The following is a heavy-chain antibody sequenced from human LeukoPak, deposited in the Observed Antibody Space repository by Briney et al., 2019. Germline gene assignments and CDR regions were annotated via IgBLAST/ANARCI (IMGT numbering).Heavy chain of an antibody. CDR3: ASSRSSSGWSLIDY. D-gene: IGHD6-19*01. J-gene: IGHJ4*02. CDR1: GGSINSYY. Sequence: SETLSLTCTVSGGSINSYYWSWIRQPPGKGLEWVGYTYYSGSTNYKPSLKRRVTISVDTSKNQFSLKVSSVTAADTAVYYCASSRSSSGWSLIDYWGQGALVTVSS. V-gene: IGHV4-59*01. CDR2: TYYSGST.